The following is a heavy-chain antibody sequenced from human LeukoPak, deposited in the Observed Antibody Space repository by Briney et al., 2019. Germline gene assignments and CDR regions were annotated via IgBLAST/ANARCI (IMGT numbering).Heavy chain of an antibody. CDR2: INHSGST. J-gene: IGHJ3*02. V-gene: IGHV4-34*01. Sequence: SETLSLTCTVSGGSISSYYWSWIRQPPGKGLEWIGEINHSGSTKYNPSLKSRVTISIDTSKNQLSLKLSSVTAADTAVYSCVRHVARAFDIWGQGTKVTVSS. CDR1: GGSISSYY. CDR3: VRHVARAFDI.